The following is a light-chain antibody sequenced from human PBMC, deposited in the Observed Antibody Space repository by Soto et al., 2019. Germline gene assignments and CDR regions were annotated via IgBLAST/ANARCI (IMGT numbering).Light chain of an antibody. CDR1: KGINNY. J-gene: IGKJ1*01. V-gene: IGKV1-16*01. Sequence: DIQMTQSPPSLSASVGDRVTITCRASKGINNYLAWFQQQLGTAPKPLIYATSTLHSGVPSRFTGSGSGTEFTLTITSLQPEDFVTYYCQQYNSYPWTFGQGTKVEVK. CDR3: QQYNSYPWT. CDR2: ATS.